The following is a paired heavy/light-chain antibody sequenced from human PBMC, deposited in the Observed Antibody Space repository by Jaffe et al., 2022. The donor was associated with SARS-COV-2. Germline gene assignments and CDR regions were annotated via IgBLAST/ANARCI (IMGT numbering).Heavy chain of an antibody. D-gene: IGHD3-3*01. V-gene: IGHV1-8*01. Sequence: QVQLVQSGAEVKKPGASVKVSCKASGYTFTSYDINWVRQATGQGLEWMGWMNPNSGNTGYAQKFQGRVTMTRNTSISTAYMELSSLRSEDTAVYYCARGSHVLRFLEWLAEELGSWFDPWGQGTLVTVSS. CDR3: ARGSHVLRFLEWLAEELGSWFDP. CDR2: MNPNSGNT. CDR1: GYTFTSYD. J-gene: IGHJ5*02.
Light chain of an antibody. CDR3: QQYNNWPSKA. V-gene: IGKV3-15*01. J-gene: IGKJ4*01. CDR1: QSVSSN. Sequence: EIVMTQSPATLSVSPGERATLSCRASQSVSSNLAWYQQKPGQAPRLLIYGASTRATGIPARFSGSGSGTEFTLTISSLQSEDFAVYYCQQYNNWPSKAFGGGTKVEIK. CDR2: GAS.